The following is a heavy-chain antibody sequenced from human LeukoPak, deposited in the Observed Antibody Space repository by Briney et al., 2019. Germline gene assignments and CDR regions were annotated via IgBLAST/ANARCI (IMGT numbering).Heavy chain of an antibody. CDR3: ARELYGDYVYWFDP. CDR2: IHISGST. J-gene: IGHJ5*02. D-gene: IGHD4-17*01. CDR1: GGSIRNYY. V-gene: IGHV4-4*07. Sequence: SETLSLTCTVSGGSIRNYYWNWIRQSAGKGLELIGRIHISGSTNSNPSLKSRVTMSVDTSKNQFSLRLSSVTAADTAVYYCARELYGDYVYWFDPWGQGTLVTVSS.